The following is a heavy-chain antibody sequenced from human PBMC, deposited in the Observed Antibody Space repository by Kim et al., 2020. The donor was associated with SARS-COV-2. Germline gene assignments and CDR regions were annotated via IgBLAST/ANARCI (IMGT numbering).Heavy chain of an antibody. V-gene: IGHV4-61*01. CDR3: ARDGGYYYDSSGYSSYFDY. J-gene: IGHJ4*02. CDR1: GGSVSSGSYY. D-gene: IGHD3-22*01. CDR2: IYYSGST. Sequence: SETLSLTCTVSGGSVSSGSYYWSWIRQPPGKGLEWIGYIYYSGSTNYNPSLKSRVTISVDTSKNQFSLKLSSVTAADTAVYYCARDGGYYYDSSGYSSYFDYWGQGTLVTVSS.